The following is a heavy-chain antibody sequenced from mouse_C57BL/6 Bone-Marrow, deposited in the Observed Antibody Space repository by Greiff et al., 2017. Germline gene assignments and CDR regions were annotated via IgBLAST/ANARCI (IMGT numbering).Heavy chain of an antibody. Sequence: VQLQQSGAELARPGASVKLSCKASGYTFTSYGISWVKQRTGQGLEWIGEIYPRSGNTYYNEKFKGKATLTADQSSSTAYMELRSLTSEDSAVYFCAALYYDYDLAWFAYWGQGTLVTVSA. CDR1: GYTFTSYG. J-gene: IGHJ3*01. V-gene: IGHV1-81*01. CDR3: AALYYDYDLAWFAY. D-gene: IGHD2-4*01. CDR2: IYPRSGNT.